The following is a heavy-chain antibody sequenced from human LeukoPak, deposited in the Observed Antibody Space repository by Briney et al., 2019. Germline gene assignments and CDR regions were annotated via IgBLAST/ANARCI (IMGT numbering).Heavy chain of an antibody. CDR1: GFTFSDYY. CDR2: INSSGNTV. CDR3: AREMVGATFDS. J-gene: IGHJ4*02. D-gene: IGHD1-26*01. V-gene: IGHV3-11*01. Sequence: GGSLRLSCAASGFTFSDYYMSWISQAPGKGLEWISHINSSGNTVFYADSVKGRCTISRDNDKNSLYLQMNSLRAEDTAFYYCAREMVGATFDSWGQGTLVTVSS.